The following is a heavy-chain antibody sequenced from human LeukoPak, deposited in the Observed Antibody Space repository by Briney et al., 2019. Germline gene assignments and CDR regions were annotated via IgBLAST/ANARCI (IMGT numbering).Heavy chain of an antibody. CDR3: ARDLSPCGSCSGGSYDY. V-gene: IGHV1-18*01. D-gene: IGHD2-15*01. CDR1: GYTFTSYG. J-gene: IGHJ4*02. Sequence: ASVKVSCKASGYTFTSYGISWVRQAPGQGLEWMGWTSAYNGNTNYAQKLQGRVTMTTDTSTSTAYMELRSLRSDDTAVYYCARDLSPCGSCSGGSYDYWGQGTLVTVSS. CDR2: TSAYNGNT.